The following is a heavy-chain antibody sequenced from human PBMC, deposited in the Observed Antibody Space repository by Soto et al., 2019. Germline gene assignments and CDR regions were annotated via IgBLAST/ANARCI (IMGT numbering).Heavy chain of an antibody. D-gene: IGHD7-27*01. V-gene: IGHV4-30-4*01. Sequence: TSETLSLTCSVSGDSISNLDYFWAWIRQPPGQALEYIGYIYKSATTYYNPSFESRVAISVDTSKSQFSLNVTSVTAADTAVYFCARGRYCLTGRCFPNWFDSWGQGALVPSP. CDR1: GDSISNLDYF. J-gene: IGHJ5*01. CDR2: IYKSATT. CDR3: ARGRYCLTGRCFPNWFDS.